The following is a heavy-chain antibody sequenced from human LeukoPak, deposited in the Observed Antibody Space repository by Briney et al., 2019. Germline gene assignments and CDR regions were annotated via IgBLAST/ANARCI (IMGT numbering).Heavy chain of an antibody. D-gene: IGHD5-12*01. CDR1: GGSISSYY. Sequence: SETLSLTCTVSGGSISSYYWSWIRQPPGKGLEWIGYIYYSGSTNYNPSLKSRVTISVDTSKNQFSLKLSSVTAADTAVYYCARGVVATVRYYYYYMDVWGKGTTVTVSS. CDR3: ARGVVATVRYYYYYMDV. CDR2: IYYSGST. J-gene: IGHJ6*03. V-gene: IGHV4-59*01.